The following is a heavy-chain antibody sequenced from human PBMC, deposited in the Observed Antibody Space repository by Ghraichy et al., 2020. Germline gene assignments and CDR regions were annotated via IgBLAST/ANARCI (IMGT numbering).Heavy chain of an antibody. CDR3: AKTCSSTSCYGAFDI. CDR1: GFTFSSYA. D-gene: IGHD2-2*01. V-gene: IGHV3-23*01. Sequence: ETLSLTCAASGFTFSSYAMSWVRQAPGKGLEWVSAISGSGGSTYYADSVKGRFTISRDNSKNTLYLQMNSLRAEDTAVYYCAKTCSSTSCYGAFDIWGQGTMVTVSS. CDR2: ISGSGGST. J-gene: IGHJ3*02.